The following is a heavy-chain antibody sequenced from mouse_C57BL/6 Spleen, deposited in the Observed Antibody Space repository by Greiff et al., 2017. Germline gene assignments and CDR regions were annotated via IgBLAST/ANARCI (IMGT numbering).Heavy chain of an antibody. CDR1: GFNIKDDY. CDR2: IDPENGDT. Sequence: EVQLQQSGAELVRPGASVKLSCTASGFNIKDDYMHWVKQRPEQGLEWIGWIDPENGDTEYASKFQGKATITADTSSNTAYLQLSSLTSEDTAVYYCTRDSNYVDYWGQGTTLTVSS. V-gene: IGHV14-4*01. D-gene: IGHD2-5*01. J-gene: IGHJ2*01. CDR3: TRDSNYVDY.